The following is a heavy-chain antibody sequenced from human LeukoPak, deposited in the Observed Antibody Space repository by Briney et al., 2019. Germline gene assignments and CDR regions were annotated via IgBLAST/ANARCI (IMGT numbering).Heavy chain of an antibody. CDR2: INSGSTYT. V-gene: IGHV3-21*01. CDR3: ASGVGSGR. D-gene: IGHD3-10*01. J-gene: IGHJ4*02. CDR1: GFTFSSYM. Sequence: GGSLRLSCAASGFTFSSYMMNWVRQAPGKGLEWVSSINSGSTYTYYTESVKGRFTVSRDNAKNSLFLQMNSLRAEDTAIYYCASGVGSGRWGQGTLVTVSS.